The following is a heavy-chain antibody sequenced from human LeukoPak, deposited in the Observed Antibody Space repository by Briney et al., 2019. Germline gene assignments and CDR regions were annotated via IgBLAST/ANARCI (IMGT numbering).Heavy chain of an antibody. CDR2: ISGSGTTT. Sequence: GGSLRLSCAASGFTFSSYSMNWVRQAPGKGLEWVSSISGSGTTTYYADSVKGRFTISRDNSKYTVYLQMNSLRAEDSAIYYCANVPHFYYDSLEDYWGQGTLVTVSS. CDR3: ANVPHFYYDSLEDY. V-gene: IGHV3-23*01. D-gene: IGHD3-22*01. J-gene: IGHJ4*02. CDR1: GFTFSSYS.